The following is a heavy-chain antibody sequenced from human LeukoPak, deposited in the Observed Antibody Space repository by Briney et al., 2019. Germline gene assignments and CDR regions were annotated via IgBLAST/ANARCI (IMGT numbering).Heavy chain of an antibody. Sequence: GASVKVSCKASGGTFSSYAISWVRQAPGQGLEWMGGIIPIFGTANYAQKFQGRVTITADKSTSTAYMELSSLRSEDTAVYYCAREDYDILTGTFPVRGPVGYWGQGTLVTVSS. CDR3: AREDYDILTGTFPVRGPVGY. V-gene: IGHV1-69*06. CDR1: GGTFSSYA. J-gene: IGHJ4*02. CDR2: IIPIFGTA. D-gene: IGHD3-9*01.